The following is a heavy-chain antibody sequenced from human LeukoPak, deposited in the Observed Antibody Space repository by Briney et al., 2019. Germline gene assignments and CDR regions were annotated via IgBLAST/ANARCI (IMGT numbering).Heavy chain of an antibody. J-gene: IGHJ3*02. CDR3: AKMLTYLDAFDI. Sequence: GGSLRLSCAASGFTFSSHAMSWVRQAPRKGLEWVSAISGSGGSTYYADSVKGRFTISRDNPKNTLYLQMNSLRAEDTAVYYCAKMLTYLDAFDIWGQGTVVSVSS. CDR1: GFTFSSHA. CDR2: ISGSGGST. V-gene: IGHV3-23*01. D-gene: IGHD3-16*01.